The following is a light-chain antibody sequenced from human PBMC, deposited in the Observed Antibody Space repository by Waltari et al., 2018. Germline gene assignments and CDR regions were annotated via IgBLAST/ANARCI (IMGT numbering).Light chain of an antibody. CDR3: QHHFRLPAT. Sequence: IMLTQSPGTLSLSPGERATLPCRASQSISRYLAWYPQKPGQAPRLLIYGASTRATGIPDRFSGSGSGTDFSLTISGLEPEDSAVYYCQHHFRLPATFGQGTKVEIK. V-gene: IGKV3-20*01. CDR1: QSISRY. J-gene: IGKJ1*01. CDR2: GAS.